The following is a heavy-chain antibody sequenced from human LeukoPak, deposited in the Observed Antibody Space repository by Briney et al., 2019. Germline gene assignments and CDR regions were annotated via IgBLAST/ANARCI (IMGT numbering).Heavy chain of an antibody. D-gene: IGHD5-18*01. V-gene: IGHV1-69*13. CDR3: ATHVDTAMAYCFDY. CDR1: GGTFSSYA. Sequence: ASVKVSCKASGGTFSSYAISWVRQAPGQGLEWMGGIIPIFGTANYAQKFQGRVTITADESTSTAYMEPSSLRSEDTAVYYCATHVDTAMAYCFDYWGQGTLVTVSS. CDR2: IIPIFGTA. J-gene: IGHJ4*02.